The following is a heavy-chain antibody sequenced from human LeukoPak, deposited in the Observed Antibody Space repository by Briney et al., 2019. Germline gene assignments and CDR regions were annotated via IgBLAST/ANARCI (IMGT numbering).Heavy chain of an antibody. CDR3: VRVKGSYFDY. J-gene: IGHJ4*03. CDR2: ISSSGSAI. CDR1: GFPLSSYS. Sequence: RRSLRLSCAASGFPLSSYSINWVRQAPGKGLEWVSYISSSGSAIYYVDSVKGRFTVSRDNAKNSLFLQMNSPRAEDTAVYYCVRVKGSYFDYWGQGALVTVSS. V-gene: IGHV3-48*01.